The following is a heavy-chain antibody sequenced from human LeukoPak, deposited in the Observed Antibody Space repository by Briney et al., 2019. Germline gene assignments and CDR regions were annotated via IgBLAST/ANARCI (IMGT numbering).Heavy chain of an antibody. D-gene: IGHD3-3*01. J-gene: IGHJ4*02. CDR3: ARDSGLRFLEWLFKD. CDR1: GFTFSSYG. CDR2: IWYDGSNK. Sequence: GGSLRLSCAASGFTFSSYGMHWVRQAPGKGLEWVAVIWYDGSNKYYADSVKGRFTISRDNSKNTLYLQMNSLRSEDTAVYYCARDSGLRFLEWLFKDWGQGTLVTVSS. V-gene: IGHV3-33*01.